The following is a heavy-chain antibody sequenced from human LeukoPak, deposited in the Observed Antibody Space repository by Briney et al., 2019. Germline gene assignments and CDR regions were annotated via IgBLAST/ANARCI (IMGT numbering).Heavy chain of an antibody. D-gene: IGHD3-22*01. Sequence: GGTLRLSCAASGFTFSSYGMSWVRQAPGKGLEWVSAISGSGGSTYYADSVKGRFTISRDNSKNTLYLQMNSLRAEDTAVYYCAKDIPDYYDSSGGPDHFDYWGQGTLVTVSS. CDR3: AKDIPDYYDSSGGPDHFDY. CDR2: ISGSGGST. J-gene: IGHJ4*02. CDR1: GFTFSSYG. V-gene: IGHV3-23*01.